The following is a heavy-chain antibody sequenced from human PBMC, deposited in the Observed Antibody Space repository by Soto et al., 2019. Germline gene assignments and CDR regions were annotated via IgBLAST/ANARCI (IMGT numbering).Heavy chain of an antibody. Sequence: HGESLKISCKGSGYSFTSYWISWVRQMPGKGLEWMGRIDPSDSYTNYSPSFQGHVTISADNSISTAYLQWSSLKASDTAMYYCARSRRGAYSSGWYSPSGYYNYGIDVWGQGTKVTVSS. D-gene: IGHD6-19*01. J-gene: IGHJ6*02. CDR1: GYSFTSYW. CDR3: ARSRRGAYSSGWYSPSGYYNYGIDV. CDR2: IDPSDSYT. V-gene: IGHV5-10-1*01.